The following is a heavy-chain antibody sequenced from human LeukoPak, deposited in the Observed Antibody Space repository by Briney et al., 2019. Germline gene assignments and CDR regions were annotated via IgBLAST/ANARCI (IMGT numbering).Heavy chain of an antibody. D-gene: IGHD3-10*01. J-gene: IGHJ6*03. CDR3: ARGGDMDV. CDR2: INPNNGGT. CDR1: GYTFTDYF. V-gene: IGHV1-2*02. Sequence: ASVKVSCKASGYTFTDYFIHWVRQAPGQGLEWMGWINPNNGGTNYAQNFQGRVTVTRDTSISTAYMELSSLRSDDTAVYHCARGGDMDVWGKGTTVTVSS.